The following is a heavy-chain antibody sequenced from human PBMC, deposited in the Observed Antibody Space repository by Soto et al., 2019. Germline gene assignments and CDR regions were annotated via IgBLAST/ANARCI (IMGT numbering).Heavy chain of an antibody. Sequence: ASVQVSCKECGGTFHSDGISWVRQAPGQGLGWMGWISAYNGNTNYAQKLQGRVTMTTDTSTSTAYMELRSLRSDDTAVYYCARGGMQYCSSTSCYTWWFDPWGQGNLVTVS. J-gene: IGHJ5*02. V-gene: IGHV1-18*01. CDR1: GGTFHSDG. CDR2: ISAYNGNT. CDR3: ARGGMQYCSSTSCYTWWFDP. D-gene: IGHD2-2*02.